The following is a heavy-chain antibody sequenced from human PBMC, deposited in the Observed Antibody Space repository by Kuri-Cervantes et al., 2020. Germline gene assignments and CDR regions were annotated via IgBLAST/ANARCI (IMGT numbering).Heavy chain of an antibody. V-gene: IGHV4-34*01. CDR3: ARGQRVRLERLKGPAFDI. Sequence: SETLSLTCAVYGGSFSGYYWSWIRQPPGKGLEWIGEINHSGSTNYNPSLKSRVTISVDTSKNQFSLKLSSVTAADTAVYYCARGQRVRLERLKGPAFDIWGQGTMVTVSS. D-gene: IGHD1-1*01. CDR2: INHSGST. CDR1: GGSFSGYY. J-gene: IGHJ3*02.